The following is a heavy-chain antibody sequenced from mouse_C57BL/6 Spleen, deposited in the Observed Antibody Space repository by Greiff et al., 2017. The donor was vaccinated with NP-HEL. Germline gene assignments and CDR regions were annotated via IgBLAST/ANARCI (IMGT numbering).Heavy chain of an antibody. CDR2: ISDGGSYT. D-gene: IGHD2-3*01. Sequence: VQLKESGGGLVKPGGSLKLSCAASGFTFSSYAMSWVRQTPEKRLEWVATISDGGSYTYYPDNVKGRFTISRDNAKNNLYLQMSHLKSEDTAMYYCARGSMMVKYYFDYWGQGTTLTVSS. J-gene: IGHJ2*01. CDR1: GFTFSSYA. V-gene: IGHV5-4*01. CDR3: ARGSMMVKYYFDY.